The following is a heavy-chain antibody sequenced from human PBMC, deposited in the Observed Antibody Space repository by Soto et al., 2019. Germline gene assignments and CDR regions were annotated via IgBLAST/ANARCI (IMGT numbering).Heavy chain of an antibody. Sequence: QVQLVESGGGVVQPGRSLRLSCAASGFTFSSYGMHWVRQAPGKGLEGVAVISYDGSNKYYADSVKGRFTISRENSKNALYLQMNILGAEDTAVYYCSKDYSGSDSHYFDYWGQGTLVTVSS. J-gene: IGHJ4*02. V-gene: IGHV3-30*18. CDR1: GFTFSSYG. CDR3: SKDYSGSDSHYFDY. CDR2: ISYDGSNK. D-gene: IGHD1-26*01.